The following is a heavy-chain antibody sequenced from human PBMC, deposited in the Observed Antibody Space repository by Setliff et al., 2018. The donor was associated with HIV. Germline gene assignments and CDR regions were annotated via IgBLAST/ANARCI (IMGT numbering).Heavy chain of an antibody. CDR2: ISWNSGSI. D-gene: IGHD5-12*01. V-gene: IGHV3-9*03. J-gene: IGHJ4*02. CDR1: GFTFDDYA. CDR3: AKGYSASWSYYFHY. Sequence: GGSLRLSCAASGFTFDDYAMHWVRQAPGKGLEWVSGISWNSGSIGYADSVKGRFTISRDNAKNSLYLQMNNLRAEDMALYYCAKGYSASWSYYFHYWGQGTQVTVS.